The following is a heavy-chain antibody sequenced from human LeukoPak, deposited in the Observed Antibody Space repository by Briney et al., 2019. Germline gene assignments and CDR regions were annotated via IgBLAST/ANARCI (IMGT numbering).Heavy chain of an antibody. CDR1: GYTFTGYY. CDR2: INPNSGGT. D-gene: IGHD6-19*01. CDR3: ARDVKYSSGLQFMDV. J-gene: IGHJ6*03. V-gene: IGHV1-2*02. Sequence: GASVKVSCKASGYTFTGYYMHWVRQAPGQGLEWMGWINPNSGGTNYAQKFQGRVTMTRDTSISTAYMELSRLRSDDTAVYYCARDVKYSSGLQFMDVWGKGTTVTVSS.